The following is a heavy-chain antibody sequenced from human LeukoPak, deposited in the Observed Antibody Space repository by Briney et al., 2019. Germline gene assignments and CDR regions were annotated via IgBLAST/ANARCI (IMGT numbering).Heavy chain of an antibody. J-gene: IGHJ5*02. CDR3: ARERSYSYGSWFDP. D-gene: IGHD5-18*01. CDR1: GYTFTSYG. Sequence: GASVKVSCKASGYTFTSYGISWVRQAPGQGLEWVGWISAYNGNTNYAQKLQGRVTMTTDTSTSTAYMELRSLRSDDTAVYYSARERSYSYGSWFDPWGQGTLVTVSS. V-gene: IGHV1-18*01. CDR2: ISAYNGNT.